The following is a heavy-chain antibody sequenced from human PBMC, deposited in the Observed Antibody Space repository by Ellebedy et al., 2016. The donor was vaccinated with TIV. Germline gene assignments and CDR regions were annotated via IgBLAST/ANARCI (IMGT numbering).Heavy chain of an antibody. D-gene: IGHD1-14*01. CDR2: IYNSGST. J-gene: IGHJ5*02. V-gene: IGHV4-4*08. CDR1: GGSTSTYY. Sequence: MPSETLSLTCNVSGGSTSTYYWNWIRQSPGAGLEWIGYIYNSGSTKYKPSLKSRVSFSVDTSKNTFFLKLRSVTASDTAVYYCASGIVGLPNRFHAWGQGILVTVAS. CDR3: ASGIVGLPNRFHA.